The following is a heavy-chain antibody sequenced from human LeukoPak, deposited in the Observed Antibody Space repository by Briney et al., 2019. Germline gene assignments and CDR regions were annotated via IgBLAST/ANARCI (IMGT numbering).Heavy chain of an antibody. CDR2: IYYSGST. CDR3: ARVLERQIHEVGGKYYFDY. Sequence: PSETLSLTCTVSGGSISSYYWSWIRQPPGKGLEWIGYIYYSGSTNYNPSLKSRVTISVDTSKNQFSLKLSSVTAADTAVYYCARVLERQIHEVGGKYYFDYWGQGTLVTVSS. J-gene: IGHJ4*02. V-gene: IGHV4-59*01. D-gene: IGHD1-1*01. CDR1: GGSISSYY.